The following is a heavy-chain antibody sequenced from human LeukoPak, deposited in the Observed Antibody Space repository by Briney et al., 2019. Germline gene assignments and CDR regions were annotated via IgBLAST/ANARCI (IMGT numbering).Heavy chain of an antibody. CDR3: ARGGGSSSSGIDY. CDR2: IGPYNGNT. J-gene: IGHJ4*02. CDR1: GYTFTSYG. V-gene: IGHV1-18*01. Sequence: ASVKLSCKASGYTFTSYGISWVRQAPGQGLEWVGWIGPYNGNTNYVQKLQGRVTMTTDTSTNTAYMELRSLRSDDTAIYYCARGGGSSSSGIDYWGQGTLVTVSS. D-gene: IGHD6-6*01.